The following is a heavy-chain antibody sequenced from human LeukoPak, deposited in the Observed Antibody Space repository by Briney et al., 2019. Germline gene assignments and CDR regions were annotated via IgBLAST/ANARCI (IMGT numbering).Heavy chain of an antibody. V-gene: IGHV3-23*01. CDR2: ITSGGGAT. CDR3: AKLQGAIAGLFDY. CDR1: GFTFSTYA. D-gene: IGHD6-13*01. Sequence: GGSLRLSCAAPGFTFSTYAMSWVRQAPGKGLEWVSTITSGGGATYYADSVRGRFTISRDKSKNTMFLQMKILTADDTALYYCAKLQGAIAGLFDYWGQGTLVTVSS. J-gene: IGHJ4*02.